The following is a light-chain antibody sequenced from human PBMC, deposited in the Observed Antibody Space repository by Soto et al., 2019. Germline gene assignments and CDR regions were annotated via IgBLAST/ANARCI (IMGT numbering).Light chain of an antibody. CDR2: GAS. CDR3: QQYGSS. V-gene: IGKV3-20*01. Sequence: ELVLTQSPGTLSLSPGDRATLSCRASPSISSSSLAWYQQKPGQAPRLLIYGASTRATGIPDRFSGSGSGTDFTLTISRLEPEDFAVYYCQQYGSSFGQGTKVEIK. J-gene: IGKJ1*01. CDR1: PSISSSS.